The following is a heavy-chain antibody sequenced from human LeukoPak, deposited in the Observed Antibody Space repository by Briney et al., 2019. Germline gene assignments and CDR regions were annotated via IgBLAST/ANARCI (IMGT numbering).Heavy chain of an antibody. V-gene: IGHV3-33*01. J-gene: IGHJ4*02. CDR2: IWYDGSNK. D-gene: IGHD2-21*02. CDR1: GFTFNSFG. Sequence: PGGSLRLSCATSGFTFNSFGMHWVRQAPGKGLEWVAVIWYDGSNKAYAEFVKGRFTISRDNSKNTLFLQMSGLRAEDTAVYYSARSAHIEVGTAPPPDYWGQGTLVTVTS. CDR3: ARSAHIEVGTAPPPDY.